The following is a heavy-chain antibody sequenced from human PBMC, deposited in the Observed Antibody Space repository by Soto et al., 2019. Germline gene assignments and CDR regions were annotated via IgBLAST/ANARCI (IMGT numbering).Heavy chain of an antibody. V-gene: IGHV3-48*01. J-gene: IGHJ2*01. CDR3: ARAPGNYYGSGNPYWYFDL. Sequence: EVQLVESGGGLVQPGGSLRLACAASEFSFSSYSMNWVRQAPGKGLEWIAYISSTTNIIYDADSVKGRFTISRDNAKNSLYLQMNSLGAEDTAVYYCARAPGNYYGSGNPYWYFDLWGRGTLVTVSS. CDR1: EFSFSSYS. CDR2: ISSTTNII. D-gene: IGHD3-10*01.